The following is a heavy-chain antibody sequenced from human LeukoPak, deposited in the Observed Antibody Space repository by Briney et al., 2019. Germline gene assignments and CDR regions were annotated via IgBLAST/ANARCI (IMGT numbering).Heavy chain of an antibody. CDR1: GYIFTGYY. CDR3: ARMAYDILTGYFQPNWFDP. V-gene: IGHV1-18*04. Sequence: SVKVSCKASGYIFTGYYMHWVRQAPGQGLEWMGWISGYNGNTKNVQKFRGRVTMTTDTSTSTAYMELRSLRSDDTAVYYCARMAYDILTGYFQPNWFDPWGQGTLVTVSS. CDR2: ISGYNGNT. J-gene: IGHJ5*02. D-gene: IGHD3-9*01.